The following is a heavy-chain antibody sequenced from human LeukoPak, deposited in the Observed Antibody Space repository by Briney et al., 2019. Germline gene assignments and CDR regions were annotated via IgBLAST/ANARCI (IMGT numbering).Heavy chain of an antibody. J-gene: IGHJ4*02. CDR3: ARASRGSTVTEFDY. CDR2: IYYSGST. V-gene: IGHV4-39*07. CDR1: SGSISGSSYF. Sequence: SETLSLTCTVSSGSISGSSYFWGWIRQPPGKGLEWIGSIYYSGSTYYNPSLKSRVTISVDTSKNQFSLKLSSVTAADTAVYYCARASRGSTVTEFDYWGQGTLVTVSS. D-gene: IGHD4-11*01.